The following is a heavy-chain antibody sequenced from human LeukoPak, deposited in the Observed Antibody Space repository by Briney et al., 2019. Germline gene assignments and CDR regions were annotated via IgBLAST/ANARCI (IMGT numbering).Heavy chain of an antibody. CDR2: ITISGHTK. Sequence: GGSLRLSCVASGFDLNTYEMNWVRQAPGKGLEWIADITISGHTKNYADSVKGRFTISRDNAGTSQYLQMNSLRVEDTGVYYCARGDPHADLWGQGTLVTVSS. J-gene: IGHJ5*02. CDR3: ARGDPHADL. CDR1: GFDLNTYE. V-gene: IGHV3-48*03.